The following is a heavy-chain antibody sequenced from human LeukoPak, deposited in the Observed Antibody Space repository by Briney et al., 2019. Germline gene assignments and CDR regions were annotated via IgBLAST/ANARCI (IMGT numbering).Heavy chain of an antibody. CDR2: IIPIFGTA. D-gene: IGHD4-17*01. CDR1: GGTFSSYA. Sequence: GASVKVSCKASGGTFSSYAISWVRQAPGQGLEWMGGIIPIFGTANYAQKFQGRVTITADESTGTAYMELSSLRSEDTAVYYCARGGHYGDPFDYWGQGTLVTVSS. V-gene: IGHV1-69*13. CDR3: ARGGHYGDPFDY. J-gene: IGHJ4*02.